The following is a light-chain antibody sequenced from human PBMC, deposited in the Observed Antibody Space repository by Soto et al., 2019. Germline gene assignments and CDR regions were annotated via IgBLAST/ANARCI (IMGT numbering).Light chain of an antibody. CDR1: NIGTKR. J-gene: IGLJ3*02. CDR3: QVWDSSSDHRV. Sequence: SYELTQPPSVSVAPGQTARISCGRNNIGTKRVHWYQQKPGQAPVLVVYDNSGRPSGIPEQFSGSNSENTATLTISRVEAGDEADYYCQVWDSSSDHRVFGGGTKLTVL. V-gene: IGLV3-21*02. CDR2: DNS.